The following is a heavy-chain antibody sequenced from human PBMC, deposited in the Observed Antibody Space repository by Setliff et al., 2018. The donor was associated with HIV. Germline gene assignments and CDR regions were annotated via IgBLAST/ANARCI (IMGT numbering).Heavy chain of an antibody. D-gene: IGHD2-15*01. CDR3: AKAFGYCSGGSCPVLMDV. CDR1: GFTFSGYG. J-gene: IGHJ6*03. Sequence: GGSLRLSCAASGFTFSGYGMYWVRQAPGKGLEWVAFIRYDGDNKYYADSVKGRLTISRDNSKNTLYLQMNSLRAKDAAVYYCAKAFGYCSGGSCPVLMDVWGKGITGAVSS. CDR2: IRYDGDNK. V-gene: IGHV3-30*02.